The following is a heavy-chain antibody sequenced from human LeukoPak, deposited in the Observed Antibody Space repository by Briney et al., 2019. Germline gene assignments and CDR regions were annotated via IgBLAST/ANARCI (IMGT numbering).Heavy chain of an antibody. V-gene: IGHV3-23*01. J-gene: IGHJ4*02. D-gene: IGHD3-22*01. CDR1: GFTFSRLA. Sequence: GGSLRLSCAASGFTFSRLAMTWVRQAPGKGLEWVSTISASGPYYADAVRGRFTISRDNSRNTLSLQMDSLRAEDKAVYYCAKDHVRDGYPFLDHWGLGTLVTVSS. CDR3: AKDHVRDGYPFLDH. CDR2: ISASGP.